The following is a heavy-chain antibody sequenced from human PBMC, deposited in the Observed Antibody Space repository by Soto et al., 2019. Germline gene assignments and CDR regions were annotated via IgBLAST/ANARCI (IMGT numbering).Heavy chain of an antibody. Sequence: QVQLVESGGDVVQSGRSLRLSCAASGSTFSSYDIHWVRQGPGKGLQWVAHISPDGNNAYYADSVKGRFTISRDNARNTGYLQADTLGPEDMAVYHCVRGPSHGAFAFWGQGTLVTVSS. J-gene: IGHJ3*01. CDR1: GSTFSSYD. CDR3: VRGPSHGAFAF. CDR2: ISPDGNNA. V-gene: IGHV3-30*19.